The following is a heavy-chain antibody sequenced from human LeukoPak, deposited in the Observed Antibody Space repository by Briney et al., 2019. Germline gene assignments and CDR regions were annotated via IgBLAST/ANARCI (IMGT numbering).Heavy chain of an antibody. V-gene: IGHV4-59*01. CDR2: IYCSGST. CDR3: ARAREWIQLRDAFDI. Sequence: RSETLSPTCTVSGGSITSFYWSWIRQPPGNGLEWIGYIYCSGSTNYNPTLKRRVTISVDTSKTQFSLKLSSVTAADTAVYYCARAREWIQLRDAFDIWGQGTMVTVSS. D-gene: IGHD5-18*01. J-gene: IGHJ3*02. CDR1: GGSITSFY.